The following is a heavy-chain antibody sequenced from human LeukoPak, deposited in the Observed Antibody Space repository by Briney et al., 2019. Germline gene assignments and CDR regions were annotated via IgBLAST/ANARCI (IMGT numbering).Heavy chain of an antibody. J-gene: IGHJ4*02. D-gene: IGHD3-16*01. Sequence: GGSLRLSCAASGFSFSSYSMSWVRQAPGKGLEWVSSISSSSSYIYYADSVKGRFTISRDNAKNSLYLQMNSLRAEDTAVYYCARDLSADGMGFDYWGQGTLVTVSS. CDR1: GFSFSSYS. CDR3: ARDLSADGMGFDY. V-gene: IGHV3-21*01. CDR2: ISSSSSYI.